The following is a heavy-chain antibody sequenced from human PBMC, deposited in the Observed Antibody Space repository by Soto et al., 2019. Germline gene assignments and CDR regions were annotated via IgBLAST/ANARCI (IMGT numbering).Heavy chain of an antibody. V-gene: IGHV3-53*02. Sequence: EVQLVETGGGLIQPGGSLRLSCAASGFTVSSNYMSWVRQAPGKGLEWVSVIYSGGSTYYADSVKGRFTISRDNPKNTLYLQMNSLRAEDTAVYYCARELSSGSYFDYWGQGTLVTVSS. D-gene: IGHD1-26*01. CDR3: ARELSSGSYFDY. CDR1: GFTVSSNY. CDR2: IYSGGST. J-gene: IGHJ4*02.